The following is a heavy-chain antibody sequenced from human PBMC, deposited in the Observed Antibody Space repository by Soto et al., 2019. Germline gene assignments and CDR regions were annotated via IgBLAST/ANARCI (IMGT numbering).Heavy chain of an antibody. CDR3: ARGGIVVVIDYYYYGMDV. Sequence: ASVKVSCKASGYTLTSYAMHWVRQAPGQRLEWMGWINAGNGNTKYSQKFQGRVTITRDTSASTAYMELSSLRSEDTAVYYCARGGIVVVIDYYYYGMDVWGQGTTVTVSS. V-gene: IGHV1-3*01. D-gene: IGHD3-22*01. CDR1: GYTLTSYA. CDR2: INAGNGNT. J-gene: IGHJ6*02.